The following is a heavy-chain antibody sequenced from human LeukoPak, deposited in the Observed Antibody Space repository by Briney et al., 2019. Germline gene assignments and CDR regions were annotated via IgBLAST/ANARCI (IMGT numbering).Heavy chain of an antibody. V-gene: IGHV3-20*04. CDR3: ARWDAGGLVIMFHFYY. D-gene: IGHD3/OR15-3a*01. Sequence: RPGGSLRVSRADSGFTFDDYGMSWVRQAPEKGLEWVSGINWNGGSTGNADSVKGRFTISRDNAKNSLYLQMNSLRAEDTALYYCARWDAGGLVIMFHFYYWGQGTLVTVSS. CDR2: INWNGGST. J-gene: IGHJ4*02. CDR1: GFTFDDYG.